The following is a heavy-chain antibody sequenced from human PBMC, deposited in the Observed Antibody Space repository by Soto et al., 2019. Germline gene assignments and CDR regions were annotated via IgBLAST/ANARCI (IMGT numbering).Heavy chain of an antibody. D-gene: IGHD2-15*01. CDR3: ARVGCRGGGCYSIDYYYFAMDV. CDR1: GGSVSSGGYF. J-gene: IGHJ6*02. Sequence: QVQLQESGPGLVKPSETLSLTCTVSGGSVSSGGYFWSWIRQSPGKGLEWIGYIYHSGSTNYNPSLKIRVTISLDMSKNQFSLKMTSVTAADTAVYYCARVGCRGGGCYSIDYYYFAMDVWGQGTTVTVSS. V-gene: IGHV4-61*08. CDR2: IYHSGST.